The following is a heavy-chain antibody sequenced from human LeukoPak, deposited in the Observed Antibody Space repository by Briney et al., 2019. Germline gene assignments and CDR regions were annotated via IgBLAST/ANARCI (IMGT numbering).Heavy chain of an antibody. CDR2: IIPIFGTA. Sequence: SVKVSCKASGGTFSSYAISWVRQAPGQGLEWMGGIIPIFGTANYAQKFQGRVTITTDESTCTAYMELSSLRSEDTAVYYCARDYGGNSGWFDPWGQGTLVTVSS. D-gene: IGHD4-23*01. CDR3: ARDYGGNSGWFDP. CDR1: GGTFSSYA. V-gene: IGHV1-69*05. J-gene: IGHJ5*02.